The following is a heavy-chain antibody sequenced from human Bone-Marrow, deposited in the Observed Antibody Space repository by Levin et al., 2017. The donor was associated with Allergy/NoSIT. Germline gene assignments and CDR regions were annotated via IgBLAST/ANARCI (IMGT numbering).Heavy chain of an antibody. Sequence: SETLSLTCAVYGGSFSGYYWSWIRQPPGKGLEWIGEINHSGSTNYNPSFKSRVTIAVDTSKHQFPLKLSSVTAADTAVYYCASQRLYSIAAGGNRADLFDYWGQGTLVTVSS. CDR1: GGSFSGYY. V-gene: IGHV4-34*01. J-gene: IGHJ4*02. D-gene: IGHD6-13*01. CDR2: INHSGST. CDR3: ASQRLYSIAAGGNRADLFDY.